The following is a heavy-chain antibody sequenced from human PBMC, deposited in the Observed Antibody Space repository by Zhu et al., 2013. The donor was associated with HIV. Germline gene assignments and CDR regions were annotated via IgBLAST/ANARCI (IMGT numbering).Heavy chain of an antibody. CDR2: FNPNSGGT. CDR1: GYTFTDYY. V-gene: IGHV1-2*02. Sequence: QVQLVQSGAEVKKPGASVKVSCKASGYTFTDYYMHWVRQAPGQGLEWMGWFNPNSGGTNYAQKFQGRVTMTRDTSISTAYMELSSLRSDDTAVYYCARDLDLSYQLLQTHLDYWGQGTLVTVSS. D-gene: IGHD2-2*01. J-gene: IGHJ4*02. CDR3: ARDLDLSYQLLQTHLDY.